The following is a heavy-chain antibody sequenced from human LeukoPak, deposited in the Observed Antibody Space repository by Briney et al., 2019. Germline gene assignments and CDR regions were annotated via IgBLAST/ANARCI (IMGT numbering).Heavy chain of an antibody. V-gene: IGHV3-30*03. J-gene: IGHJ4*02. Sequence: GRSLRLSCAASGFTFSSYGMHWVRQAPGEGLEWVAVISHDGNNNYYSDSVKGRFTISRDNSKNTLDLQMNSLRAEDTAVYYCARGYCSSISCYVDYWGQGTLVTVSS. CDR3: ARGYCSSISCYVDY. D-gene: IGHD2-2*01. CDR1: GFTFSSYG. CDR2: ISHDGNNN.